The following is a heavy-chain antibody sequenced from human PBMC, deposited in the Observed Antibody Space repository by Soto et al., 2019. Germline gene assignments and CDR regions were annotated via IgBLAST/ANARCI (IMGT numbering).Heavy chain of an antibody. V-gene: IGHV6-1*01. J-gene: IGHJ4*02. CDR3: ARDAQLRDDYYFDY. Sequence: SQTLSLTFAISGDSVSSNSSAWNCIRQSPSRGLEWLGRTYYRSKWYNDYAVSVKSRITINPDTSKNQFSLQLNSVTPEDTAVYYCARDAQLRDDYYFDYWGQGTLVTVSS. CDR1: GDSVSSNSSA. D-gene: IGHD6-6*01. CDR2: TYYRSKWYN.